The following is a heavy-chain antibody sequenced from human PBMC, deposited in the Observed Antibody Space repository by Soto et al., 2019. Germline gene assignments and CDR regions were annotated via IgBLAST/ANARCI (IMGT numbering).Heavy chain of an antibody. CDR1: GFTFGRHW. D-gene: IGHD6-19*01. CDR3: AKEGEPYIRGCRKCGSYDS. Sequence: EVQLVESGGGLVQPGGSLRLSCSASGFTFGRHWMSWVRQAPGKGLEWVTNIKEDGSQKYYVNSVEGRFSVSRDNSKNLLYLQMNGLRAEDTAVYYCAKEGEPYIRGCRKCGSYDSWGQGTLVTVSS. J-gene: IGHJ4*02. CDR2: IKEDGSQK. V-gene: IGHV3-7*01.